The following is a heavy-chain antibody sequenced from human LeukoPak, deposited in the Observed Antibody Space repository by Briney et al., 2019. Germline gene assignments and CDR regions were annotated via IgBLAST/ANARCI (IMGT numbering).Heavy chain of an antibody. J-gene: IGHJ2*01. CDR1: GGSISSYY. CDR3: ARGQYHLLYWYLDL. V-gene: IGHV4-4*07. D-gene: IGHD2-2*01. CDR2: IYSSGST. Sequence: KPSETLSLTCTVSGGSISSYYWSWIRQPAGKGLEWIGRIYSSGSTNYNPSLKSRVTMSVDTSKNQFSLKLSSVTAADTAVYYCARGQYHLLYWYLDLWGRGTLVTVSS.